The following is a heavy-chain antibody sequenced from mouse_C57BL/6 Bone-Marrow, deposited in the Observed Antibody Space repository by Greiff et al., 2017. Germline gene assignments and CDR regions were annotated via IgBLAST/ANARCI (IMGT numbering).Heavy chain of an antibody. CDR2: IYPRSGNT. Sequence: QVQLKESGAELARPGASVKLSCKASGYTFTSYGISWVKQRTGQGLEWIGEIYPRSGNTYYNEQFKGKATLTADKSSSTEYMELRSLTSEDSAVYFCARSKDYYGSRYFDVWGTGTTVTVSS. V-gene: IGHV1-81*01. CDR3: ARSKDYYGSRYFDV. D-gene: IGHD1-1*01. J-gene: IGHJ1*03. CDR1: GYTFTSYG.